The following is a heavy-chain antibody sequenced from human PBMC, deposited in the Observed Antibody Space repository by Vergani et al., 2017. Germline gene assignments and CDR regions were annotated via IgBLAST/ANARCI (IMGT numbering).Heavy chain of an antibody. J-gene: IGHJ4*02. CDR1: GGTFSSYA. V-gene: IGHV1-69*01. Sequence: QVQLVQSGAEVKKPGSSVKVSCKASGGTFSSYAISWVRQAPGQGLEWMGGIIPIFGTANYAQKFQGRVTITADESTSTAYMELSSLRSEETAVYYCARASDYYDSSGYRFDYWGQGTLVTVSS. CDR3: ARASDYYDSSGYRFDY. CDR2: IIPIFGTA. D-gene: IGHD3-22*01.